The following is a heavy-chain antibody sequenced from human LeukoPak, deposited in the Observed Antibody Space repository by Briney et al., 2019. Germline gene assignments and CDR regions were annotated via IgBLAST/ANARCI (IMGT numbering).Heavy chain of an antibody. D-gene: IGHD2-2*01. CDR1: GGSFSGYY. CDR2: INHSGST. J-gene: IGHJ6*03. Sequence: SETLSLTCAVYGGSFSGYYWSWIRQPPGKGLEWIGEINHSGSTNYNPSPKSRVTISVDTSKNQFSLKLSSVTAADTAVYYCARAVPAAIYYYYYMDVWGKGTTVTVSS. V-gene: IGHV4-34*01. CDR3: ARAVPAAIYYYYYMDV.